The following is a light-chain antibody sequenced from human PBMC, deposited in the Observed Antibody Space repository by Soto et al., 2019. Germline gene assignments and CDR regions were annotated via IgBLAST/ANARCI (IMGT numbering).Light chain of an antibody. CDR3: QQYGSSPPMYT. CDR1: QSVSSSY. CDR2: GAS. V-gene: IGKV3-20*01. J-gene: IGKJ2*01. Sequence: PGERATLSCRASQSVSSSYLAWYQQKPGQAPRLLIYGASSRATGIPDRFSGSGSGTDFTLTISRLELEDFAVYYCQQYGSSPPMYTFGQGTKLEIK.